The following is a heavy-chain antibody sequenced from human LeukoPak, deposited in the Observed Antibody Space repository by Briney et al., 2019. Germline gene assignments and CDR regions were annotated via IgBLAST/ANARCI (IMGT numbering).Heavy chain of an antibody. CDR1: GGSISSYY. V-gene: IGHV4-59*08. CDR3: ARALTVPAATDY. CDR2: IYYSGST. Sequence: SETPSLTCTVSGGSISSYYWSWIRQPPGKGLEWIGYIYYSGSTNYNPSLKSRVTISVDTSKNQFSLKLSSVTAADTAVYYCARALTVPAATDYWGQGTLVTVSS. D-gene: IGHD2-2*01. J-gene: IGHJ4*02.